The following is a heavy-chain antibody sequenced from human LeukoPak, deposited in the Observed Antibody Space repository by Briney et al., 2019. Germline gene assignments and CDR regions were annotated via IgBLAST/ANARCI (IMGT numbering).Heavy chain of an antibody. V-gene: IGHV3-7*01. D-gene: IGHD3-9*01. CDR1: GFTFSSYW. CDR2: IKQHGSEK. CDR3: ARDRDVLRYFDWTFDY. Sequence: GGSLRLSCAASGFTFSSYWMSRVRQAPGKGLEWVANIKQHGSEKYSVDSVKGRFTISRDNAKNSLYLQMNSLRAEDTAVYYCARDRDVLRYFDWTFDYWGQGTLVTVSS. J-gene: IGHJ4*02.